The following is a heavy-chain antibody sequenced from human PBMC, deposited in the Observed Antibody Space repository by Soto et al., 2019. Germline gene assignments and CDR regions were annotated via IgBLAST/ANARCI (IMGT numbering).Heavy chain of an antibody. CDR3: ATVTTSGVLYYYGMDV. CDR2: IIPIFGTA. J-gene: IGHJ6*02. Sequence: QVQLVQSGAEVKKPGSSVKVSCKASGGTFSSYAISWVRQAPGQGLEWMGGIIPIFGTANYAQKFQGRVTITADESTRTAYMELSSLRPEDTAVYYCATVTTSGVLYYYGMDVWGQGTTVTVSS. D-gene: IGHD4-17*01. CDR1: GGTFSSYA. V-gene: IGHV1-69*01.